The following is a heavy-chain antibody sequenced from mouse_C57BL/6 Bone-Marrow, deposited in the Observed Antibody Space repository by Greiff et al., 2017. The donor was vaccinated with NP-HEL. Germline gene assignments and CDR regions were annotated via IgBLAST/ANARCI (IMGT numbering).Heavy chain of an antibody. Sequence: EVKLVESGGGLVQPGGSLSLSCAASGFTFTDYYMSWVRQPPGKALEWLGFIRNKANGYTTEYSATVKGRFTISRDNSQSILYLQMNALRAEDSATYYCARYIWHYGSKWYFDVWGTGTTVTVSS. V-gene: IGHV7-3*01. CDR1: GFTFTDYY. D-gene: IGHD1-1*01. J-gene: IGHJ1*03. CDR3: ARYIWHYGSKWYFDV. CDR2: IRNKANGYTT.